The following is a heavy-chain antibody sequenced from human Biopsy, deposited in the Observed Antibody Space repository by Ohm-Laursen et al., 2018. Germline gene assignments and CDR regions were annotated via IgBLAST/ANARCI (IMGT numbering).Heavy chain of an antibody. CDR3: ATDHYGSINY. CDR2: ISSDGST. D-gene: IGHD4-17*01. V-gene: IGHV3-74*01. J-gene: IGHJ4*02. CDR1: GFIFSSAW. Sequence: SLRLSCAASGFIFSSAWMHWVRQAPGKGLVWVSCISSDGSTTYADSAKGRFTISRDNAKNTAYLQMNSLRADDTALYYCATDHYGSINYWGQGTLVTVSS.